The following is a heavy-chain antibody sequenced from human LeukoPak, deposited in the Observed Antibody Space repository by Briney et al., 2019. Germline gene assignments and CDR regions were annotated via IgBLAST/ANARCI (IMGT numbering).Heavy chain of an antibody. V-gene: IGHV4-34*01. D-gene: IGHD1-26*01. CDR2: ISYSGST. Sequence: PSESLSLTCAAYGGSFSGFYWTWIRQPPGKGLEWIGGISYSGSTNYNPSLKSRVTISVDTSKNQFSLKLSSVTAADTAVYYCARGLYRRIVGATELDYWGQGTLVTVSS. CDR1: GGSFSGFY. CDR3: ARGLYRRIVGATELDY. J-gene: IGHJ4*02.